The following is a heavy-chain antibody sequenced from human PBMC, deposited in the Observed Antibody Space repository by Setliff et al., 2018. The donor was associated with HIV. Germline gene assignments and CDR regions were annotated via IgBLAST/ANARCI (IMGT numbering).Heavy chain of an antibody. J-gene: IGHJ4*02. Sequence: PSETLSLTCTVSSGPFSSRHYWGWIRQSPGKGLEWIGSVSYSGTTYYNPSLRSRGTLSVDTSKNQFSLILSSVTAADTATYYCARHQSGYNFSPFDNWGLGSLVTVSS. CDR1: SGPFSSRHY. CDR3: ARHQSGYNFSPFDN. CDR2: VSYSGTT. D-gene: IGHD5-12*01. V-gene: IGHV4-39*01.